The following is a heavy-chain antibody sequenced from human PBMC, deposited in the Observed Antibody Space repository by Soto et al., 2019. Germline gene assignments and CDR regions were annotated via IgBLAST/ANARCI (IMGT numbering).Heavy chain of an antibody. V-gene: IGHV2-5*01. D-gene: IGHD6-13*01. J-gene: IGHJ4*02. CDR3: AHRGGAAVGLYYFDY. Sequence: QITLKESGPTLVKPTQTLTLTCTFSGFSLSTTGVGVGWIRQPPGKALEWLALIYWHDDKRYSQSLKSRLTITKHTSKNQVALTMTNVDPVDTATYYCAHRGGAAVGLYYFDYWGPGTLVTVSS. CDR2: IYWHDDK. CDR1: GFSLSTTGVG.